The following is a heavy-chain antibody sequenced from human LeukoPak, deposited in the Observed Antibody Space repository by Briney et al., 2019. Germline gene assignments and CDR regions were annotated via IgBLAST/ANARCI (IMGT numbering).Heavy chain of an antibody. Sequence: GGSLRLSCAASGFTFSSYAMHWVRQAPGKGLEWVAFIRYDGSNKYYADSVKGRFTISRDNSKNTLYLQMNSLRAEDTAVYYCAKPKRGYSYGYYFDCWGQGTLVTVSS. J-gene: IGHJ4*02. D-gene: IGHD5-18*01. CDR1: GFTFSSYA. CDR2: IRYDGSNK. CDR3: AKPKRGYSYGYYFDC. V-gene: IGHV3-30*02.